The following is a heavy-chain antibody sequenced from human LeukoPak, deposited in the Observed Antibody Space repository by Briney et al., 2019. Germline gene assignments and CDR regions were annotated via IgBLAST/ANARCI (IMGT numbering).Heavy chain of an antibody. Sequence: SETLSLTCAVYGGSFSGYYWSWIRQPPGKGLERVGRMHTSGSTNYNPSLSSRVTVSVDTSNNQFSLRLTSVTAADTAVYYCARDSGNYYYMDVWGKGTTVTISS. CDR3: ARDSGNYYYMDV. V-gene: IGHV4-4*09. CDR1: GGSFSGYY. CDR2: MHTSGST. J-gene: IGHJ6*03. D-gene: IGHD2-21*01.